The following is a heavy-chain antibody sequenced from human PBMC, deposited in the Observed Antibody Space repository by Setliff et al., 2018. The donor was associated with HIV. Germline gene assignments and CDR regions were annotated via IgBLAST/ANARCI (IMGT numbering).Heavy chain of an antibody. CDR2: LRTGTGDT. J-gene: IGHJ5*02. CDR1: GYTFTSYS. V-gene: IGHV1-3*04. CDR3: ARGVTMVGGVNAFDP. D-gene: IGHD3-10*01. Sequence: GASVKVSCKASGYTFTSYSMHWVRQAPGQRLEWTGWLRTGTGDTSYSEKFQGRLTITRDTSANTAYMELSNLRSEDTAIYYCARGVTMVGGVNAFDPWGQGTLVTVSS.